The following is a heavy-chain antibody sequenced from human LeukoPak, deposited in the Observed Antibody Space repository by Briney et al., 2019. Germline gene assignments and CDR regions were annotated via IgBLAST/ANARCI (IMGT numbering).Heavy chain of an antibody. Sequence: GAAVKVSCKPSGYSFTSYCISWVRQAPGERLEWMGWISAYIGNTNYVQRLQGRGTMTSDTSPSTAYMELRGMRSDDTAVYYCARDGQKAWVYYDFWSGSERGPLVYWGQGTLVTVSS. CDR1: GYSFTSYC. D-gene: IGHD3-3*01. CDR2: ISAYIGNT. V-gene: IGHV1-18*01. CDR3: ARDGQKAWVYYDFWSGSERGPLVY. J-gene: IGHJ4*02.